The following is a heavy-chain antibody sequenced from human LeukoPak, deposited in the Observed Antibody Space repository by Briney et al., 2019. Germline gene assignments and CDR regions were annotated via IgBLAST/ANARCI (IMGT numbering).Heavy chain of an antibody. J-gene: IGHJ6*01. CDR3: AREYVHCSSTSCNQYDYYYYGMDV. V-gene: IGHV3-48*03. CDR2: ISSSGSTK. CDR1: GFTFSSYE. Sequence: PGGSLRLSCAASGFTFSSYEMNWVRQAPGKGLEWVSYISSSGSTKYYADPMKGRFTISRDNAKNSLYLQMNSLRAEDTAVYYCAREYVHCSSTSCNQYDYYYYGMDVWGQGTTVTVSS. D-gene: IGHD2-2*01.